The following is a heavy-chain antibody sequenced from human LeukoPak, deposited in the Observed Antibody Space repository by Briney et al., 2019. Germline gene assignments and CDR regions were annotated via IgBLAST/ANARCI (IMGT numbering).Heavy chain of an antibody. V-gene: IGHV1-69*04. Sequence: SVKVSCKASGGTFSSYAISWVRQAPGQGLEWMGRVIPILGIANYAQKFQGRVTITADKSTSTAYMELSSLRSEDTAVYYCAREICSSWYGWFDPWGQGTLVTVSS. CDR3: AREICSSWYGWFDP. J-gene: IGHJ5*02. CDR1: GGTFSSYA. CDR2: VIPILGIA. D-gene: IGHD6-13*01.